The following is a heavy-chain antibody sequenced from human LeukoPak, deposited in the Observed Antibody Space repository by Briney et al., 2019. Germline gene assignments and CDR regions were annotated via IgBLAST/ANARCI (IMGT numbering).Heavy chain of an antibody. Sequence: ASVKVSCKASGYTFTSYYMHWVRQAPGLGLEWMGMINPSGSSAHYAQKFQGRVTMTRDASTSTAYMELSSLRSEDTAVYYCARRGYDNYIDSSYDYWGQGALVTVSS. CDR3: ARRGYDNYIDSSYDY. CDR1: GYTFTSYY. V-gene: IGHV1-46*01. CDR2: INPSGSSA. J-gene: IGHJ4*02. D-gene: IGHD3-22*01.